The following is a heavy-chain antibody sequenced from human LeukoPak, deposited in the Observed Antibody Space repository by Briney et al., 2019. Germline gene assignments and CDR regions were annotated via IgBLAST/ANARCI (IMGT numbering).Heavy chain of an antibody. CDR3: AKGLGYYGSGSYYDAFDI. CDR2: ISWNSGSI. CDR1: GFTFDDYA. D-gene: IGHD3-10*01. J-gene: IGHJ3*02. Sequence: GGSLRLSCAASGFTFDDYAMHWVRQAPGKGLEWVSGISWNSGSIGYADSVKGRFTISRDNAKNSLYLQMNSLRAEDMALYYCAKGLGYYGSGSYYDAFDIWGQGTMVTVS. V-gene: IGHV3-9*03.